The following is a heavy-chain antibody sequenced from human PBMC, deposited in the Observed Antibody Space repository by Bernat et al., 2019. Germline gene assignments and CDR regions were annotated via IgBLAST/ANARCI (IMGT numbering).Heavy chain of an antibody. CDR1: GFTFSNYW. Sequence: EVQLVESGGGLVQPGGSLRLSCAASGFTFSNYWMSWVRQAPGRGLEWVAKIKQDGSEKYYMDSVKGRFTISRDNAKNSLYLQMNSLRAEDTAVYYCARDVPSMRLAHWGQGTRVTVSS. CDR3: ARDVPSMRLAH. D-gene: IGHD6-19*01. J-gene: IGHJ4*02. CDR2: IKQDGSEK. V-gene: IGHV3-7*03.